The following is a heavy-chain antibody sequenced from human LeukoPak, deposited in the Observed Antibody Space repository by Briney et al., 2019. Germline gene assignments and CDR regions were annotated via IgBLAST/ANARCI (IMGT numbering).Heavy chain of an antibody. V-gene: IGHV1-2*02. J-gene: IGHJ4*02. CDR1: GYTFTGYY. D-gene: IGHD3-3*01. Sequence: GASVKASCKASGYTFTGYYVHWVRQAPGQGLEWMGWINPNSGGTNYAQKFQGRVTMTRDTSITTAYMELTRLTSDDTAVYYCARDFWTGFYAKYWGQGTLVTVSS. CDR3: ARDFWTGFYAKY. CDR2: INPNSGGT.